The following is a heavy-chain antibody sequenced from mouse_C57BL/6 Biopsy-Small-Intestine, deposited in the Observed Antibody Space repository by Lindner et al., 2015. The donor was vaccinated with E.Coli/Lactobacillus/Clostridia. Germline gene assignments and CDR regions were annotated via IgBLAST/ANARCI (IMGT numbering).Heavy chain of an antibody. CDR1: GYAFSSSW. Sequence: VQLQESGPELVKPGASVKISCKASGYAFSSSWMNWVKQSNGKSLEWIGVINPNYGTTSYNQKFKGKATLTVDQSSSTAYMQLNSLTSEDSAVYYCARRSDGYPGMDYWGQGTSVTVSS. CDR2: INPNYGTT. D-gene: IGHD2-3*01. V-gene: IGHV1-39*01. J-gene: IGHJ4*01. CDR3: ARRSDGYPGMDY.